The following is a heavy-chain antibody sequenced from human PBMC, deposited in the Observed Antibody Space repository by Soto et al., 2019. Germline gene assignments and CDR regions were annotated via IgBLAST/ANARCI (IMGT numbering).Heavy chain of an antibody. Sequence: SETLSLTCTVSGGSISSGGYYWSWIRQHPGKGLEWIGYIYYSGSTYYNPSLKSRVTISVDTSKNQFSLKLSSVTAADTAVYYCARDVFWATEDYYYGMDVWGQGTTVTVSS. CDR3: ARDVFWATEDYYYGMDV. CDR2: IYYSGST. J-gene: IGHJ6*02. D-gene: IGHD5-12*01. V-gene: IGHV4-31*03. CDR1: GGSISSGGYY.